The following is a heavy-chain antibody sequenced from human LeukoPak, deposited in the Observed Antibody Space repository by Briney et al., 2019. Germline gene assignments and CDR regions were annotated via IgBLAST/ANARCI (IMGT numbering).Heavy chain of an antibody. CDR3: VRAFYYGFLSGYYTFDY. CDR1: GFTFSSYA. CDR2: ISYDGSNK. V-gene: IGHV3-30*04. Sequence: PGGSLRLSCAASGFTFSSYAMHWVRQAAGKGLEWVAVISYDGSNKYYADSVKGRFTISRDNSKNTLYLQMNSLRAEDTAVYYSVRAFYYGFLSGYYTFDYWGPGTLVTVSS. J-gene: IGHJ4*02. D-gene: IGHD3-3*01.